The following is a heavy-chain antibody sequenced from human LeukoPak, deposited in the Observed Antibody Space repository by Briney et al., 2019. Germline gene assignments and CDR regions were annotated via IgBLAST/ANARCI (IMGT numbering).Heavy chain of an antibody. Sequence: GGSLRLSCTASGFSFSGHWMHWARQLPGKGLVWVSRISPTGSTTSYADSVKGRFTVSRDNAKNTLYLQVNSLRAEDTAVYYCARGPNSNWSGLDFWGQGTLLTVSS. CDR2: ISPTGSTT. D-gene: IGHD6-6*01. CDR3: ARGPNSNWSGLDF. V-gene: IGHV3-74*01. CDR1: GFSFSGHW. J-gene: IGHJ4*02.